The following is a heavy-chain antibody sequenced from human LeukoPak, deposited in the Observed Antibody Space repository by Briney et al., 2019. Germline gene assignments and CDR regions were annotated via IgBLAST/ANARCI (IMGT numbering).Heavy chain of an antibody. CDR2: IYYSGST. V-gene: IGHV4-39*07. CDR3: ARGLRGYEVWFDP. CDR1: GGSISSSSYY. D-gene: IGHD5-12*01. Sequence: SETLSLTCTVSGGSISSSSYYWGWIRQPPGKGLEWIGSIYYSGSTYYNPSLKSRVTISVDTSKNQFSLKLSSVTAADTAVYYCARGLRGYEVWFDPWGQGTLVTVSS. J-gene: IGHJ5*02.